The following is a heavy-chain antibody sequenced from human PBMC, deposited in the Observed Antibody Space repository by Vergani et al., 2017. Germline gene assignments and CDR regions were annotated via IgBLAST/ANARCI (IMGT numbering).Heavy chain of an antibody. V-gene: IGHV3-7*01. CDR1: GFPFSIYF. Sequence: VQLVESGGGLVQPGGSLRLSCAASGFPFSIYFMIWARQAPGKGLEWVANIKEDGSEKYYVDSVKGRFNISRDNAKNSMNLHMNSLRAEDTAVYYCASPTQMDSKGTRYYTDVWGKGTTVTVSS. D-gene: IGHD3-9*01. J-gene: IGHJ6*04. CDR3: ASPTQMDSKGTRYYTDV. CDR2: IKEDGSEK.